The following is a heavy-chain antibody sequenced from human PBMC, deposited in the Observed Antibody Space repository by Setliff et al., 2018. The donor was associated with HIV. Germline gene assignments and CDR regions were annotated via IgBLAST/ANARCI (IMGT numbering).Heavy chain of an antibody. Sequence: PSETLSLTCTVSGGSISSGSYYWSWIRQPAGKGLEWIGRIYTSGSTYPSPSLESRVTISIDTSKNQFSLKLSSVTAADTAVYFCARGRGSSSSWPVDYWGQGTLVTVSS. V-gene: IGHV4-61*02. J-gene: IGHJ4*02. D-gene: IGHD6-13*01. CDR1: GGSISSGSYY. CDR3: ARGRGSSSSWPVDY. CDR2: IYTSGST.